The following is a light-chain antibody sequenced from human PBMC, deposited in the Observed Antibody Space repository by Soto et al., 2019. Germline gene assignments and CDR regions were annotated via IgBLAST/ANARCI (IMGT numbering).Light chain of an antibody. CDR3: HQYYSLPYT. CDR2: WTS. CDR1: QSVLYSSNNKNY. V-gene: IGKV4-1*01. Sequence: DIVMTQSPDSLAVSLGEMATINCRSSQSVLYSSNNKNYLAWYQQKPGHPPKLLIYWTSTRESGVPDRFSGSGSRTDFALTISSLQAEDVAVYYCHQYYSLPYTFGQGTKLEIK. J-gene: IGKJ2*01.